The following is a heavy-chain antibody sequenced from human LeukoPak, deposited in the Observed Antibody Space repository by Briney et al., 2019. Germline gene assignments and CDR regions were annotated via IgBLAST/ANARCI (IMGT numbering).Heavy chain of an antibody. CDR1: DGSIDNHY. V-gene: IGHV4-59*08. D-gene: IGHD5-12*01. CDR3: ARRRKLAATGDAFDV. J-gene: IGHJ3*01. CDR2: VYYSGSI. Sequence: SETLSLTCTASDGSIDNHYWNWIRQPPGKGLEWIGYVYYSGSINYNPSLKSRVTISVDTSKTHFSLKLNSVTAADTAVYYCARRRKLAATGDAFDVWGQGTVVTVSS.